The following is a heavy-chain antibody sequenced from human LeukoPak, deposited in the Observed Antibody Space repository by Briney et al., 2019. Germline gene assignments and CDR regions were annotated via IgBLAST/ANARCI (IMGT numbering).Heavy chain of an antibody. D-gene: IGHD2-21*02. Sequence: GGSLRLSCAASGFTFSSYSMNWVRQAPGKGLEWVSYISSSSSTIYYADSVKGRFTISRDNVKNSLYLQMNSLRVEDTAVYYCARVESCGGDCYPHWGQGTLVTVSS. CDR1: GFTFSSYS. V-gene: IGHV3-48*01. J-gene: IGHJ1*01. CDR2: ISSSSSTI. CDR3: ARVESCGGDCYPH.